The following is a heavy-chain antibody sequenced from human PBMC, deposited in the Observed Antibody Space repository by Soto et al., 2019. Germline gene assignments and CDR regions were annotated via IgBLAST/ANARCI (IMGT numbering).Heavy chain of an antibody. CDR3: ARGPAYIDGWRTFDL. V-gene: IGHV4-61*08. Sequence: SETLSLTCTVSDDSFRGAEYYWSWIRQPLGKGPESIGYTYYNGDTKYNPALRSRVTMSEDTSNNQFSLRLSSVTAADTAVYFCARGPAYIDGWRTFDLWGRGILVTVSS. CDR1: DDSFRGAEYY. J-gene: IGHJ4*02. D-gene: IGHD6-19*01. CDR2: TYYNGDT.